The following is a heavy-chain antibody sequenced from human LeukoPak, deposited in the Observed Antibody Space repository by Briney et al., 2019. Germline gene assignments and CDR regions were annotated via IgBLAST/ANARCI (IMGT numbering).Heavy chain of an antibody. CDR1: GGSISSNTW. J-gene: IGHJ3*02. CDR3: ATAGVYGAFDI. V-gene: IGHV4-4*02. D-gene: IGHD6-13*01. CDR2: IYHSGTT. Sequence: SGTLSLTCAVSGGSISSNTWWSWVRQPPEKGLEWIGEIYHSGTTDYNPSLKSRVTISVDRSKNQFSLKLSSVTAADTAVYYCATAGVYGAFDIWGQGTMVTVSS.